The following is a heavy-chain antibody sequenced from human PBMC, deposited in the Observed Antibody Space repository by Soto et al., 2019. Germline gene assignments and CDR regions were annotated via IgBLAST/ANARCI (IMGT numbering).Heavy chain of an antibody. CDR3: ASHYGDYNAFDI. D-gene: IGHD4-17*01. CDR2: IIPILGIA. CDR1: GGTLSSYT. J-gene: IGHJ3*02. Sequence: GASVKVSCKASGGTLSSYTISWVRQAPGQGLKWMGRIIPILGIANYAQKFQGRVTITADKSTSTAYMELSSLRSEVTAVYYCASHYGDYNAFDIWGQGTMVTVSS. V-gene: IGHV1-69*02.